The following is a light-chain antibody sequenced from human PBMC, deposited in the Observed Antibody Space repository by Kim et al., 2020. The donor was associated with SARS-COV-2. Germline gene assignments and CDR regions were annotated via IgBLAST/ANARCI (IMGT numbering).Light chain of an antibody. CDR1: QTISDY. CDR2: DAS. J-gene: IGKJ1*01. Sequence: GDRVTITGRARQTISDYLAWYQQKPGKAPKLLIYDASSLESGVPSRFSGSGSGTEFTLTISSLQPDDIATYHCQQYNSYWTFGQGTKVDIK. V-gene: IGKV1-5*01. CDR3: QQYNSYWT.